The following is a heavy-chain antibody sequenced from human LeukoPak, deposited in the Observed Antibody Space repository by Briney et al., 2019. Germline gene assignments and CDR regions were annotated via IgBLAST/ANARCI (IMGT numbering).Heavy chain of an antibody. V-gene: IGHV1-69-2*01. J-gene: IGHJ4*02. D-gene: IGHD5-18*01. CDR2: VDPEDGET. CDR3: ATGCDVDTAMVSDFDY. CDR1: GYTFTDYY. Sequence: RASVKVSCKVSGYTFTDYYMHWVQQPPGKGLEWMGLVDPEDGETIYAEKFQGRVTISTDTSTDTAYMELRSLRSENTAVYYCATGCDVDTAMVSDFDYWGQGTLVTVSS.